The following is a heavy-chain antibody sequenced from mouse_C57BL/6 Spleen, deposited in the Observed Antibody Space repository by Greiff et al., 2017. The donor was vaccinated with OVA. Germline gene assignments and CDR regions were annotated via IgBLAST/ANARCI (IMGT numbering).Heavy chain of an antibody. CDR2: IDPSDSYT. Sequence: QVQLQQPGAELVMPGASVKLSCKASGYTFTSYWMHWVKQRPGQGLEWIGEIDPSDSYTNYNQKFKGKSTLTVDKSSSTAYMQLSSLTSEDSAVDYCARSCDYDAWFAYWGQGTLVTVSA. D-gene: IGHD2-4*01. V-gene: IGHV1-69*01. CDR1: GYTFTSYW. CDR3: ARSCDYDAWFAY. J-gene: IGHJ3*01.